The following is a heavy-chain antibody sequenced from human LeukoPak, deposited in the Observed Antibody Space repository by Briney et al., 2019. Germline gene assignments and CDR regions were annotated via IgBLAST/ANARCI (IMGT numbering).Heavy chain of an antibody. CDR2: INWNGGST. V-gene: IGHV3-20*04. Sequence: GGSLRLSCAASGFTFDDYGMSWVRQAPGKGLEWVSGINWNGGSTGYADSVKGRFTISRDNAKNSLYLQMNSLRAEDTAVYYCAREPYGSGGIDAFDIWGQGTMVTVSS. J-gene: IGHJ3*02. D-gene: IGHD3-10*01. CDR3: AREPYGSGGIDAFDI. CDR1: GFTFDDYG.